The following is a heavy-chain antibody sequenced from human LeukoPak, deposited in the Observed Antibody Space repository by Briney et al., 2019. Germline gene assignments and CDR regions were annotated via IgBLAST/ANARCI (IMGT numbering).Heavy chain of an antibody. CDR3: ASALYSYGSGGADY. Sequence: GGSLRLSCAASGFTFSSYSMNWVRQAPGKGLEWVSYISSSSSTIYYADSVKGRFAISRDNAKNSLYLHMNSLRAEDTAVYYCASALYSYGSGGADYWGQGTLVTVSS. J-gene: IGHJ4*02. CDR1: GFTFSSYS. D-gene: IGHD5-18*01. V-gene: IGHV3-48*01. CDR2: ISSSSSTI.